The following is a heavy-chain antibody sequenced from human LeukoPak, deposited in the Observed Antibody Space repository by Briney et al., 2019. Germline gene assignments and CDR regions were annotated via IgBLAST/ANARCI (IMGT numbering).Heavy chain of an antibody. CDR2: IYYSGST. D-gene: IGHD3-22*01. V-gene: IGHV4-39*01. Sequence: SPSETLSLTCTVSGGSISSSSYYWGWIRQPPGKGLEWIGSIYYSGSTYYNPSLKSRVTISVDTSKNQFSLKLSSVTAADTAVYXXAXQGGGYYYDSSGYYPFDYWGQGTLVTVSS. CDR1: GGSISSSSYY. J-gene: IGHJ4*02. CDR3: AXQGGGYYYDSSGYYPFDY.